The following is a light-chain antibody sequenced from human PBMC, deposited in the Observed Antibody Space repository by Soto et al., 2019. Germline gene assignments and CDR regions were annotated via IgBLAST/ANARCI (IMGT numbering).Light chain of an antibody. J-gene: IGLJ1*01. CDR3: SSYTTSRTYA. Sequence: QSALTQPASVSGSSGQSITISCSGASSDIGGYDYVSWYQQHPGKAPKLMIHEVSIRPSGVSNRFSGSKSGNTASLTISGLQAEDESDYYCSSYTTSRTYAFGTGTKLTVL. CDR1: SSDIGGYDY. CDR2: EVS. V-gene: IGLV2-14*01.